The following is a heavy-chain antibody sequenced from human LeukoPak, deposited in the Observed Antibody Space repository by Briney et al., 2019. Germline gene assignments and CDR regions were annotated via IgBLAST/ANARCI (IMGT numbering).Heavy chain of an antibody. CDR3: ARREGGTTLDY. Sequence: GGSLRLSCAASGFSFSIYAMSWVRQAPGKGPEWVSAITHSGDNTYYADSVRGRFTISRDNSKNTLYLQMNSLRTEDTAVYYCARREGGTTLDYWGQGTLVTVSS. CDR2: ITHSGDNT. D-gene: IGHD1-26*01. V-gene: IGHV3-23*01. CDR1: GFSFSIYA. J-gene: IGHJ4*02.